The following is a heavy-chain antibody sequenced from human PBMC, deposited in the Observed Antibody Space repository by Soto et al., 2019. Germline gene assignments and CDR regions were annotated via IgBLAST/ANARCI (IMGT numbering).Heavy chain of an antibody. CDR3: ARVDYGDYTIY. CDR2: IYYSGST. Sequence: SETLCVTCSFSGGSISFSTYYWGWIRQPPGKGLEWIGTIYYSGSTYYNSSLKSRVTISVDTSKNQFSLTLSSVTAADTAVYYCARVDYGDYTIYWGQGTLVTVSS. CDR1: GGSISFSTYY. V-gene: IGHV4-39*01. J-gene: IGHJ4*02. D-gene: IGHD4-17*01.